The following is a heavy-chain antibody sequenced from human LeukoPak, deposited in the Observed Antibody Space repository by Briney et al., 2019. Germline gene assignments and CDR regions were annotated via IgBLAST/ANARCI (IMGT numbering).Heavy chain of an antibody. D-gene: IGHD3-22*01. CDR3: AKHYYDSSGYFSCFDY. V-gene: IGHV3-23*01. CDR2: ISGIVSGT. CDR1: GFAFSNSA. Sequence: GGSLRLSCAATGFAFSNSAMTWVRQGPGKGLEWVSGISGIVSGTYYADSVKGRFTISRDNSKNTLYLQMNSLRAEDTAVYYCAKHYYDSSGYFSCFDYWGQGTLV. J-gene: IGHJ4*02.